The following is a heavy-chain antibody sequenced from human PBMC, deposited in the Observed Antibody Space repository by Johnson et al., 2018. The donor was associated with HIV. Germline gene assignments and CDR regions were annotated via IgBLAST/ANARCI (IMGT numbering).Heavy chain of an antibody. CDR3: AREGKYLAGAEDAFDI. D-gene: IGHD2/OR15-2a*01. CDR1: GFTFADYG. J-gene: IGHJ3*02. V-gene: IGHV3-30*02. Sequence: VQLVESGGGVVPPGGSLRLSCAASGFTFADYGMHWVRQPPGKGLEWVAFIAHDESITHYADSVKGRFTMSRDNSKNTLYLQMNSLRAEDTAVYYCAREGKYLAGAEDAFDIWGQGTMVTVSS. CDR2: IAHDESIT.